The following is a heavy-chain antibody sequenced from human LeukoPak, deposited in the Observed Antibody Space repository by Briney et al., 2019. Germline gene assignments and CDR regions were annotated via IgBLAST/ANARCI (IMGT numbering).Heavy chain of an antibody. CDR2: INHSGST. V-gene: IGHV4-34*01. CDR1: GGSFSGYY. Sequence: SETLSLTCAVYGGSFSGYYWSWIRQPPGKGLEWIGEINHSGSTNYNPSLKSRVTISVDTSKNQFSLKLSSVTAADTAVYYCATYWSTGTSDSWGQGTLVTVSS. D-gene: IGHD1-7*01. J-gene: IGHJ4*02. CDR3: ATYWSTGTSDS.